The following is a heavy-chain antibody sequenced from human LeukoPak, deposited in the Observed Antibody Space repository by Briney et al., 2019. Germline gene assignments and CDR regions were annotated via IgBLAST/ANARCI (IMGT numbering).Heavy chain of an antibody. CDR2: ISSSSSYI. CDR1: GFTFSSYS. V-gene: IGHV3-21*01. CDR3: ARNRQQYYYDSSGNDRFDY. D-gene: IGHD3-22*01. Sequence: GSLRLYCAASGFTFSSYSMNWVRQAPGKGLEWVSSISSSSSYIYYADSVKGRFTISRDNAKNSLYLQMNSLRAEDTAVYYCARNRQQYYYDSSGNDRFDYWGQGTLVTVSS. J-gene: IGHJ4*02.